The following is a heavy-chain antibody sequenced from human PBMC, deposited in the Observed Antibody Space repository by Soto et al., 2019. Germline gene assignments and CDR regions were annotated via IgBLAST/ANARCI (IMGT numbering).Heavy chain of an antibody. J-gene: IGHJ5*02. CDR2: IYYSGST. D-gene: IGHD3-10*01. Sequence: QVQLQESGPGLVKPSQTLSLTCTVSGGSISSGAYYWSWIRQHPGKGLEWIGYIYYSGSTYYNPSLKSRVTISVDTSKNQFSLKLSSVTAADTAVYYCARDLYYYDSGSYYPYNWIDPWGQGTLVTVSS. V-gene: IGHV4-31*03. CDR3: ARDLYYYDSGSYYPYNWIDP. CDR1: GGSISSGAYY.